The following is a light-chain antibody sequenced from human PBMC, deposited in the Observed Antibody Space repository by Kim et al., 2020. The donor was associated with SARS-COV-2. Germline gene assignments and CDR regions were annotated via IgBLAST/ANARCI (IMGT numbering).Light chain of an antibody. CDR1: STDVGRYNF. CDR3: SSYSTSTTRV. Sequence: GQSITTSSTGTSTDVGRYNFVSCYHHHPGKAPRLMIYDVSHRPSGVSNQFSGSTSGNTASLTISALQAADEADYHCSSYSTSTTRVFGGGTRLTVL. CDR2: DVS. V-gene: IGLV2-14*03. J-gene: IGLJ3*02.